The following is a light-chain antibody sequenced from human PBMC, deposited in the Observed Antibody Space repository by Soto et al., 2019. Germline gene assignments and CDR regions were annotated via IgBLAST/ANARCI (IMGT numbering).Light chain of an antibody. CDR1: QSINRW. CDR3: KRHKTYLAWT. Sequence: DIQMTQSPSTLSASVGDRVTITCRASQSINRWLVWYQQKPGKDPKVSIFDASSLASGVPSRFRGSGAATEFTLSINSRQPHGVPTYYSKRHKTYLAWTGGKGNKVDI. CDR2: DAS. V-gene: IGKV1-5*01. J-gene: IGKJ1*01.